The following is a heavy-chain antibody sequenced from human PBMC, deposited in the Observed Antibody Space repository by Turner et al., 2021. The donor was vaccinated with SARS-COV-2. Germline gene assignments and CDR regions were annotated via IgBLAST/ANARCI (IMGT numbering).Heavy chain of an antibody. V-gene: IGHV4-31*03. J-gene: IGHJ4*02. CDR1: GGSISSGAYY. CDR2: IYYSGTT. D-gene: IGHD3-10*01. CDR3: ARTGSYGAAGDY. Sequence: QVRLQESGPGLLKPSQTLSLTCTVSGGSISSGAYYWSWIRQHPGKGLEWIGYIYYSGTTYYNPSLESRVTISLDTSKNQFSLNLSSVTAADTAMYYCARTGSYGAAGDYWGQGTLVTVSS.